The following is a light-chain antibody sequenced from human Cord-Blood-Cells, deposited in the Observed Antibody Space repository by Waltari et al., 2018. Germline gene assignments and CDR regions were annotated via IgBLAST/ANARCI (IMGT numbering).Light chain of an antibody. CDR2: AAS. Sequence: DIQMTQSPSSLSASVGDRVTITCLASQSISSYLNWYQQKPGKAPKLLIYAASSLQSGVPSRFSGSGSGTDFTLTISSLQPEDFATYYCQQSYSTPFGGGTKVEIK. J-gene: IGKJ4*01. CDR1: QSISSY. V-gene: IGKV1-39*01. CDR3: QQSYSTP.